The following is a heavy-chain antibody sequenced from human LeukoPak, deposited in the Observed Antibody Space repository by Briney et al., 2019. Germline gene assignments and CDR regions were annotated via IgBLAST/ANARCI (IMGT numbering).Heavy chain of an antibody. J-gene: IGHJ4*02. CDR3: ARQNYDILTGYPFDY. Sequence: PSETLSLTCTVSGGSISSSSSYWGWIRQPPGKGLEWIGTISYSGNTYCNPSLKSRVTVSVDTSKNQFSLNLNSVTAADTAVYYCARQNYDILTGYPFDYWGQGTLVTVSS. CDR2: ISYSGNT. D-gene: IGHD3-9*01. CDR1: GGSISSSSSY. V-gene: IGHV4-39*07.